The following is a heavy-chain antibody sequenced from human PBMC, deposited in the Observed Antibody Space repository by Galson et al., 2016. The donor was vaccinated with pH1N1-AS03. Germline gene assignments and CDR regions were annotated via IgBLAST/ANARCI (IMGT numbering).Heavy chain of an antibody. V-gene: IGHV5-51*03. CDR2: IYPGDSDT. CDR1: GDSFNTYW. Sequence: QSGAEVKKPGESLKISCKGSGDSFNTYWIGWVRQMPGKGLEWMGIIYPGDSDTRYSPSFQGHVNISADASISTAYLPWSSLKASDTAIYYCARRGHCTGSSCYDLDSWGQGTMVTVSS. CDR3: ARRGHCTGSSCYDLDS. J-gene: IGHJ4*02. D-gene: IGHD2-2*01.